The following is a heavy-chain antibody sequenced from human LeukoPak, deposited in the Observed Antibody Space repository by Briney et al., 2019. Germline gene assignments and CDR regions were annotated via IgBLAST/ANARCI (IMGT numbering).Heavy chain of an antibody. D-gene: IGHD1-14*01. V-gene: IGHV1-18*01. CDR3: VREDWGSGTIIDY. CDR2: IDANAGDT. Sequence: GASVKVSCKASGFTLTRHHISWVRQAPGQGLEWMGWIDANAGDTIYAQRFQGRVTMTRDTSTTTVFLEPRSLRLDDTAVYYCVREDWGSGTIIDYWGQGTLVTVSS. CDR1: GFTLTRHH. J-gene: IGHJ4*02.